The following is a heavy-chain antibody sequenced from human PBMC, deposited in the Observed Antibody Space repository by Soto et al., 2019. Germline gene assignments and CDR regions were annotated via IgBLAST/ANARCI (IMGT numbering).Heavy chain of an antibody. J-gene: IGHJ5*02. D-gene: IGHD2-2*01. CDR1: GYTFTSYG. Sequence: GASVKVSCKASGYTFTSYGISWVRQAPGQGLEWMGWISAYNGNTNYAQKLQGRVTMTTDTSTSTAYMELRSLRSDDTAVYYCARVGVVVPAAIRWFDPWGQGTLVTVSS. CDR3: ARVGVVVPAAIRWFDP. V-gene: IGHV1-18*01. CDR2: ISAYNGNT.